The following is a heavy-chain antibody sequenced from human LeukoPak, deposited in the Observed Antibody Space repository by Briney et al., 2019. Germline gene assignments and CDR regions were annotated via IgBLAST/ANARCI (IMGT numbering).Heavy chain of an antibody. CDR1: GXSITSSSYF. CDR2: INHSGST. J-gene: IGHJ4*02. CDR3: ARSSSSPGDDY. V-gene: IGHV4-39*01. D-gene: IGHD6-6*01. Sequence: SETLSLTCAVSGXSITSSSYFWVWIRQPPGKELEWIATINHSGSTYWNPSLKSRVTISVDTSKNQLSLKLSSVTAADTAVYYCARSSSSPGDDYWGQGTLVTVSS.